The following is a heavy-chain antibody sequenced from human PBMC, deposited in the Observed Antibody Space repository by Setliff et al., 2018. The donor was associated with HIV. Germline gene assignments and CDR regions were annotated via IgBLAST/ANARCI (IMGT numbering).Heavy chain of an antibody. Sequence: SETLSLTCTVSGGPLSGYFWTWIRQTPDKGLGWIGDINHSGTTNYNLSLKSRTTLSLDTSKNQLSLKLTSVVAADTGLYFCARGRDASTWYLSHFYSYYYLDVWGNGTTVTVSS. J-gene: IGHJ6*03. V-gene: IGHV4-34*01. CDR2: INHSGTT. CDR3: ARGRDASTWYLSHFYSYYYLDV. CDR1: GGPLSGYF. D-gene: IGHD6-13*01.